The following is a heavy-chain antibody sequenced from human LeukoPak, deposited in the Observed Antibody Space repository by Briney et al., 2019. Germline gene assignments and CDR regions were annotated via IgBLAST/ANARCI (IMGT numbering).Heavy chain of an antibody. V-gene: IGHV3-7*01. CDR2: IKQDGSEE. Sequence: GGSLRLSCAASGFTFSSYTLNWVRQAPGKGLEWVANIKQDGSEEFYVDSVKGRFTISRDNAKNSLFLQMNSLRAEGTAVYYCARDRYCSGGSCYRPPYFDYWGQGTLVTVSS. J-gene: IGHJ4*02. CDR1: GFTFSSYT. D-gene: IGHD2-15*01. CDR3: ARDRYCSGGSCYRPPYFDY.